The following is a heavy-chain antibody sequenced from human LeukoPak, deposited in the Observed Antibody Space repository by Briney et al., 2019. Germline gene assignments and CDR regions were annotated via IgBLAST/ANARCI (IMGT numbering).Heavy chain of an antibody. CDR2: IDRSDSYT. Sequence: RGESLKISCKGSGYSFTSYWISWVRQMPGKGLEWMGRIDRSDSYTNYSPSFQGHVTISADKSISTAYLQWSSLKASDTAMYYCARFPSVVPAATSSWPGDYWGQGTLVTVSS. CDR3: ARFPSVVPAATSSWPGDY. J-gene: IGHJ4*02. CDR1: GYSFTSYW. V-gene: IGHV5-10-1*01. D-gene: IGHD2-2*01.